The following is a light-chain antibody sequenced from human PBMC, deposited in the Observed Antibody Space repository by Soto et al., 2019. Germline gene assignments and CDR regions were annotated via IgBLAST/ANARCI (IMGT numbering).Light chain of an antibody. Sequence: SALTQPPSASGSPGQSVTISCTGTSSDVGSCNCVSWYQQYPGKAPKPMIYEVNKRPSGVPDRFSGSKSGNTASLTVSGLQAEDEADYYCSSYAGSNNFPYVFGTGTKVTVL. J-gene: IGLJ1*01. V-gene: IGLV2-8*01. CDR2: EVN. CDR1: SSDVGSCNC. CDR3: SSYAGSNNFPYV.